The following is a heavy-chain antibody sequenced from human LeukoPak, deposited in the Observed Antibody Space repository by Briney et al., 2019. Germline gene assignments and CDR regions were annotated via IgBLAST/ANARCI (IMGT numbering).Heavy chain of an antibody. V-gene: IGHV3-48*01. D-gene: IGHD6-6*01. CDR2: ISSSSST. Sequence: GGSLRLSCATSGFSFSSYSMNWVRQVPGTGLEWVSHISSSSSTYYADSVKGRFTTSRDNSKNTLYLQMNSLRAEDTAVYYCAREASSSTIWGQGTMVTVSS. CDR3: AREASSSTI. CDR1: GFSFSSYS. J-gene: IGHJ3*02.